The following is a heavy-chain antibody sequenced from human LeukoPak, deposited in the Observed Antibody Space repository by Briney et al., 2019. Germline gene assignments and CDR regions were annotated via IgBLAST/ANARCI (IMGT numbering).Heavy chain of an antibody. CDR2: ISGSGGRT. J-gene: IGHJ4*02. D-gene: IGHD2-15*01. CDR3: AKSGLNRFDY. Sequence: GGSLRLSCAASGFNFGSYSMTWVRQAPGKGLEWVSNISGSGGRTYYADSVKGRFTISRDDSKNTLYLQMNSLRAEDTAVYYCAKSGLNRFDYWGQGTLVTVSS. CDR1: GFNFGSYS. V-gene: IGHV3-23*01.